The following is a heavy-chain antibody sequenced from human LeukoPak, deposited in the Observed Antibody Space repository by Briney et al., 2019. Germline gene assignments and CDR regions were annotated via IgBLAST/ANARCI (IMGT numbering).Heavy chain of an antibody. D-gene: IGHD5-12*01. Sequence: SETLSLTCTVSGGSISSGGYYWSWIRQHPGKGLEWIGYIYYSGSTYYNPSLKSRVTMSVDTSENQLSLKLSSVTAADTAVYYCARGGDSGYDQLDYWGQGTLVAVSS. CDR1: GGSISSGGYY. J-gene: IGHJ4*02. V-gene: IGHV4-31*03. CDR2: IYYSGST. CDR3: ARGGDSGYDQLDY.